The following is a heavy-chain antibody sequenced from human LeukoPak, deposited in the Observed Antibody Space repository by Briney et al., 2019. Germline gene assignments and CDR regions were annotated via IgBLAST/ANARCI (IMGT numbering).Heavy chain of an antibody. J-gene: IGHJ4*02. Sequence: GSSVKVSCKASGGTFSSYAISWVRQAPGQGFEWMGGIIPPFGTENYPQKIQGRVTITTDEVTNTAYMELRSLRSDDTAVYYCVSAPSGFAGELSSWGQGTLVTVSS. CDR3: VSAPSGFAGELSS. CDR2: IIPPFGTE. CDR1: GGTFSSYA. V-gene: IGHV1-69*05. D-gene: IGHD3-16*02.